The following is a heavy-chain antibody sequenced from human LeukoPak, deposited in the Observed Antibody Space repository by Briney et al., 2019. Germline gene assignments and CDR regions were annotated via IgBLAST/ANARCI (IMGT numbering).Heavy chain of an antibody. CDR1: GYTFTTYG. J-gene: IGHJ4*02. CDR3: ASNTGSDSSGYTY. Sequence: ASVKVSCKASGYTFTTYGISWVRQAPGQGLEWMGWVSAYSDNTNYAQNLQGRVIMTTDTSTTTAYMELRSLRSDDTAIYYCASNTGSDSSGYTYWGQGTLVTVSS. V-gene: IGHV1-18*01. D-gene: IGHD3-22*01. CDR2: VSAYSDNT.